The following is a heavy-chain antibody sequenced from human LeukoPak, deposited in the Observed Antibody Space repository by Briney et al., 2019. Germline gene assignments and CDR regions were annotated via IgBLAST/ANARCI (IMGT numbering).Heavy chain of an antibody. CDR1: GITLSNYG. V-gene: IGHV3-23*01. J-gene: IGHJ4*02. D-gene: IGHD2-15*01. Sequence: GGSLRLSCAVSGITLSNYGMSWVRQAPGKGLEWVAGISDTGGRTNYADSAKGRFTISRDNSKNTLYLQMNNLRAEDTAVYYCAKALSDGGSFDYWGQGILVTVSS. CDR3: AKALSDGGSFDY. CDR2: ISDTGGRT.